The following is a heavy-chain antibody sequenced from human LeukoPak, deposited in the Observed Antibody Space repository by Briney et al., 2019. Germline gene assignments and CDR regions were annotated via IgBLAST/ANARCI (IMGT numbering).Heavy chain of an antibody. J-gene: IGHJ3*02. CDR2: ISSSSSYI. Sequence: GGSLRLSCAASGFTFSSYSMNWVRQAPGKGLEWVSSISSSSSYIYYADSVKGRFTISRDNAKNSLYLQMNSLRAEDTAVYYCARALGYYYDSSGYDFAFDIWGQGTMVTVSS. V-gene: IGHV3-21*01. D-gene: IGHD3-22*01. CDR1: GFTFSSYS. CDR3: ARALGYYYDSSGYDFAFDI.